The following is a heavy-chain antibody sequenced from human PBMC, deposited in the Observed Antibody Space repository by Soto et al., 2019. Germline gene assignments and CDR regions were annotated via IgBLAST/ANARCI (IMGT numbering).Heavy chain of an antibody. CDR2: MFYGVST. V-gene: IGHV4-39*01. J-gene: IGHJ4*02. CDR3: ARLPSRHLVDY. Sequence: ETLSLTCTVSGSSINSSGYYWGWIRQPPGKGLEWIGSMFYGVSTYYNPSLKSRVTVSVDTSKNQFSLNLRSVTAADTAVYYCARLPSRHLVDYWGQGTMVTVYS. CDR1: GSSINSSGYY. D-gene: IGHD3-3*02.